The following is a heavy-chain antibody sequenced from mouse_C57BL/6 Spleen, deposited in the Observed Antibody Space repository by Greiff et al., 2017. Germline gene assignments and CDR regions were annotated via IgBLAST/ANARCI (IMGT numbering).Heavy chain of an antibody. CDR3: AQITAVVATNFDY. CDR2: INPSSGYT. Sequence: QVQLQQSGAELAKPGASVKLSCKASGYTFTSYWMHWVKQRPVQGLEWIGYINPSSGYTKYNQKFKDKATLTADKSSSTAYMQLSSLTYEDSAVXYCAQITAVVATNFDYWGQGTTLTVSS. D-gene: IGHD1-1*01. V-gene: IGHV1-7*01. CDR1: GYTFTSYW. J-gene: IGHJ2*01.